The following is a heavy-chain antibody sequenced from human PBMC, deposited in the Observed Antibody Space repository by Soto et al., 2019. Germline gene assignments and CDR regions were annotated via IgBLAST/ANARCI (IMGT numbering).Heavy chain of an antibody. CDR2: ISYSGST. V-gene: IGHV4-59*08. CDR1: GDSISSYY. Sequence: ETLSLTCAVSGDSISSYYWGWIRQPPGKGLEWMGYISYSGSTNYNPSLKSRVTILSDTTKNQLSLKLTSVTAADTAVYHCARGHATSWYTYYFDYWGQGALVTVSS. CDR3: ARGHATSWYTYYFDY. J-gene: IGHJ4*02. D-gene: IGHD6-13*01.